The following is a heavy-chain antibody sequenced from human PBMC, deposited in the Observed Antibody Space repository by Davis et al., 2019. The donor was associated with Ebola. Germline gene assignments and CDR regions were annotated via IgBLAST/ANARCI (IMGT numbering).Heavy chain of an antibody. CDR1: GFSLSTSGVG. Sequence: SGPTLVKPTQTLTLTCTFAGFSLSTSGVGVGWIRQSPGKALEWLALIYWDDDKRYSPSLKSRLIITKDTSKNQVVLTMTNMDPVDTATYYCAHTDSYYYDSSGYYYLDYWGQGTLVTVSS. CDR3: AHTDSYYYDSSGYYYLDY. J-gene: IGHJ4*02. V-gene: IGHV2-5*02. D-gene: IGHD3-22*01. CDR2: IYWDDDK.